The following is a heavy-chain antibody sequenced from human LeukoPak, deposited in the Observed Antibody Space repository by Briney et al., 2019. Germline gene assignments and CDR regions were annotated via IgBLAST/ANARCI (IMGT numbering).Heavy chain of an antibody. J-gene: IGHJ5*02. D-gene: IGHD2-15*01. CDR3: ARLYCSGGSCYGWFDP. Sequence: SETLSLTCAVYGGSFSGYYWGWIRQPPGKGLEWIGEINHSGSTNYNPSLKSRVTISVDTSKNQFSLKLSSVTAADTAVYYCARLYCSGGSCYGWFDPWGQGTLVTVSS. V-gene: IGHV4-34*01. CDR2: INHSGST. CDR1: GGSFSGYY.